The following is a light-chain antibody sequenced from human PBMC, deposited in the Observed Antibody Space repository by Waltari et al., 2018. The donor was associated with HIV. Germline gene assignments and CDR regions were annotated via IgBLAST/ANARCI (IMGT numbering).Light chain of an antibody. CDR1: QDISTS. V-gene: IGKV1-9*01. CDR3: QQLKTFPFT. CDR2: LAS. Sequence: DIQLTQSPSFLPASIGDRVTITCRASQDISTSLAWYQLKPGRGPKLLIYLASTLQGGVPSRFSGSGSGTEFTLAISGLQSEDFATYYCQQLKTFPFTFGPGTAVDVE. J-gene: IGKJ3*01.